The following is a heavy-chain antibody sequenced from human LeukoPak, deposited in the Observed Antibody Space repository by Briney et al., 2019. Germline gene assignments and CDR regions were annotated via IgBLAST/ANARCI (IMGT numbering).Heavy chain of an antibody. J-gene: IGHJ5*02. CDR1: GYTFTIYD. CDR2: MNPNSGNT. Sequence: ASVKVSCKASGYTFTIYDINWVRQATGQGLEWMGWMNPNSGNTGYAQKFQGRVTITRNTSISTAYMELSSLRSEDTAVYYCARDGHYDLDSFDPWGQGTLVTVSS. D-gene: IGHD3-22*01. CDR3: ARDGHYDLDSFDP. V-gene: IGHV1-8*03.